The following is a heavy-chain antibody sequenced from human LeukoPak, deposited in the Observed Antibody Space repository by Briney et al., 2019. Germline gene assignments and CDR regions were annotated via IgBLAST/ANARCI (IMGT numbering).Heavy chain of an antibody. CDR1: GYTFTGYY. Sequence: ASVKVSCKASGYTFTGYYMHWVRQAPGQGLEWMGWINPNSGGTNYAQKFQGRVTMTRDTSISTAYMELSRLRSDDTAVYYCARDIVATIDINWFDPWGQGTLVTVSS. J-gene: IGHJ5*02. CDR2: INPNSGGT. D-gene: IGHD5-12*01. CDR3: ARDIVATIDINWFDP. V-gene: IGHV1-2*02.